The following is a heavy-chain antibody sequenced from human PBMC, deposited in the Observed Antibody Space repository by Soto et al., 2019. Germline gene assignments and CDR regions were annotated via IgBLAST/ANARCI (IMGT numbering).Heavy chain of an antibody. J-gene: IGHJ4*02. Sequence: SVKVSCKASGFTFTSSAVQWVRQARGQRLEWIGWIVVGSGNTNYAQKFQERVTITRDMSTSTAYMELSSLRSEDTAVYYCAAGTSDYDFWSGSSHWGQGTLVTVSS. V-gene: IGHV1-58*01. CDR1: GFTFTSSA. CDR2: IVVGSGNT. CDR3: AAGTSDYDFWSGSSH. D-gene: IGHD3-3*01.